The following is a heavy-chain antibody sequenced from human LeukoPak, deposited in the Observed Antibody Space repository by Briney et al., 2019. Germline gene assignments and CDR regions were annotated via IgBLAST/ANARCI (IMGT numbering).Heavy chain of an antibody. V-gene: IGHV3-23*01. CDR3: ARVPVNIWENWFDP. Sequence: GGSLRLSCTASGFTFSTYAMSWVRQAPGKGLEWVSSISASDTTTDYADSVKGRFTISRDNFKNTLYLQMNGLRAEDTAVYYCARVPVNIWENWFDPWGQGTLVTVSS. D-gene: IGHD1-26*01. J-gene: IGHJ5*02. CDR1: GFTFSTYA. CDR2: ISASDTTT.